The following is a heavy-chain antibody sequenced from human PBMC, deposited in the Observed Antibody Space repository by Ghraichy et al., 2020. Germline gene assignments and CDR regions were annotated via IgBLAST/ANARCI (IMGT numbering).Heavy chain of an antibody. D-gene: IGHD6-6*01. CDR2: IIPIFGTA. J-gene: IGHJ6*02. CDR3: ARDPPYSSSSWYYYGMDV. V-gene: IGHV1-69*13. CDR1: GGTFSSYA. Sequence: SVKVSCKASGGTFSSYAISWVRQAPGQGLEWMGGIIPIFGTANYAQKFQGRVTITADESTSTAYMELSSLRSEDTAVYYCARDPPYSSSSWYYYGMDVWGQGTTVTVSS.